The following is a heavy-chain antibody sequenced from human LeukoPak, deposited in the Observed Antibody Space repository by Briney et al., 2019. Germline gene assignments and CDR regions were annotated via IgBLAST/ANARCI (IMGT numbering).Heavy chain of an antibody. CDR1: GFTLSSYW. J-gene: IGHJ4*02. D-gene: IGHD2-2*01. CDR2: IKQDGSEK. Sequence: PGGSLRLSCAASGFTLSSYWMSWVRQAPGKGLEWVANIKQDGSEKYYVDSVKGRFTISRDNAKNSLYLQMNSLRAEDTAVYYCAKEVRPPLYYFDYWGQGTLVTVSS. V-gene: IGHV3-7*03. CDR3: AKEVRPPLYYFDY.